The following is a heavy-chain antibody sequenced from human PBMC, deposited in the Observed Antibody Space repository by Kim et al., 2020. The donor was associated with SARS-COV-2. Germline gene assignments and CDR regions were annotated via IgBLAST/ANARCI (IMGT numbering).Heavy chain of an antibody. Sequence: NPSLKSRVTISVDTSTNQFSRKLSSVTAADTAVYYCADEAIAAAGSAFDIWGQGTMVTVSS. CDR3: ADEAIAAAGSAFDI. D-gene: IGHD6-13*01. J-gene: IGHJ3*02. V-gene: IGHV4-39*01.